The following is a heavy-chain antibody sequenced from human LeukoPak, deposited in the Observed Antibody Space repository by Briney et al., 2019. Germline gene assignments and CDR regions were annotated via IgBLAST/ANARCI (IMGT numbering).Heavy chain of an antibody. D-gene: IGHD6-13*01. Sequence: GSLRLSCAASGFTFSSYAMSWVRQPPGKGLEWIGEIYHSGSTNYNPSLESRVTISVDKSKNQFSLKLSSVTAADTAVYYCARAAAQDAFDIWGQGTMVTVSS. CDR1: GFTFSSYAM. CDR2: IYHSGST. V-gene: IGHV4-4*02. CDR3: ARAAAQDAFDI. J-gene: IGHJ3*02.